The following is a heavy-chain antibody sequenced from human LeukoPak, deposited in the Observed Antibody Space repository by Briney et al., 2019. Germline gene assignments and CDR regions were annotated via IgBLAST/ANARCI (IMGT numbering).Heavy chain of an antibody. CDR1: GYTFTSYY. CDR3: ARDGYGATPFDP. CDR2: INPSGGST. J-gene: IGHJ5*02. D-gene: IGHD4-17*01. V-gene: IGHV1-46*01. Sequence: GASVKVSCKASGYTFTSYYMHWMRQAPGQGLEWMGIINPSGGSTSYAQKFQGRVTMTRDTSTSTVYMELSSLRSEDTAVYYCARDGYGATPFDPWGQGTLVTVSS.